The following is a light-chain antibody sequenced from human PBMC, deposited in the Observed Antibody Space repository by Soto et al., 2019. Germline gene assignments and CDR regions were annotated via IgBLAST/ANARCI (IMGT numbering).Light chain of an antibody. V-gene: IGKV2-30*01. CDR1: HSLVYSDGNTH. CDR2: TVS. J-gene: IGKJ1*01. CDR3: MPGTHWPWT. Sequence: DVVMTQSPLSLPVTLGQPASISCRSSHSLVYSDGNTHLNWFQQRPGQSPRRLIYTVSNRDSGVPDSFSRSGSGNDFPLKISRVEAEDVAIYYCMPGTHWPWTFGQGTKVEIK.